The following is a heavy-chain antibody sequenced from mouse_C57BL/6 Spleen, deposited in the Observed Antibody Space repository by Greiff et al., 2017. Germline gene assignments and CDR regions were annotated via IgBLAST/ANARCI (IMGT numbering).Heavy chain of an antibody. J-gene: IGHJ4*01. CDR1: GFTFSDYG. CDR3: SREVYYDYLYAMDY. Sequence: EVHLVESGGGLVKPRGSLKLSCAASGFTFSDYGMHWVRQAPEKGLEWVAYISSGSSTIYYADTVKGRFTISRDNAKNTLFLQMTSLRSEDTAMYYCSREVYYDYLYAMDYWGQGTSVTVSS. D-gene: IGHD2-4*01. V-gene: IGHV5-17*01. CDR2: ISSGSSTI.